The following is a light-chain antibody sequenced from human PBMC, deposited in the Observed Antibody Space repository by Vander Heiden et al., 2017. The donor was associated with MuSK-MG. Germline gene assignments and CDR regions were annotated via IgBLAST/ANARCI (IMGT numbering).Light chain of an antibody. CDR1: QGISNY. CDR2: GAS. Sequence: PSSFSASAGDRVTITCRASQGISNYLDWYQQKPGKVPKLLIYGASSLQSGVPSRFRGSGSGTDFTLTISCLQSEDFATYYCQQNYSNPLTFGHGTKVDIK. J-gene: IGKJ3*01. V-gene: IGKV1-8*01. CDR3: QQNYSNPLT.